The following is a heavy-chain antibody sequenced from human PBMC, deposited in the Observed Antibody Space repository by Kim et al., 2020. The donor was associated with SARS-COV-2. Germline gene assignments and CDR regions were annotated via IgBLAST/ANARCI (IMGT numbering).Heavy chain of an antibody. V-gene: IGHV5-10-1*01. CDR1: GYIFTDYW. J-gene: IGHJ4*02. CDR3: VRQKFSYDPDY. D-gene: IGHD3-3*01. Sequence: GESLKISCKGSGYIFTDYWISWVRQMPGKGLEWVGRIDPANSYADYSQSFKGHVTLSTDKSMATAYLQWGSLQSSESAIYYYVRQKFSYDPDYWGQGTLVTVSS. CDR2: IDPANSYA.